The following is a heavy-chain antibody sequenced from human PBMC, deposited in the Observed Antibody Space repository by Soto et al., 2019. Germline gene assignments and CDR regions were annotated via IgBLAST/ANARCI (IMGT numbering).Heavy chain of an antibody. D-gene: IGHD1-7*01. CDR1: GFTFSSYG. V-gene: IGHV3-30*18. Sequence: PGGSLRLSCAASGFTFSSYGMHWVRQAPGKGLEWVAVISYDGSNKYYADSVKGRFTISRDNSKNTLYLQMNSLRAEDTAVHYCAKAAGTTHYYYYYGMDVWGQGTTVTVSS. CDR3: AKAAGTTHYYYYYGMDV. J-gene: IGHJ6*02. CDR2: ISYDGSNK.